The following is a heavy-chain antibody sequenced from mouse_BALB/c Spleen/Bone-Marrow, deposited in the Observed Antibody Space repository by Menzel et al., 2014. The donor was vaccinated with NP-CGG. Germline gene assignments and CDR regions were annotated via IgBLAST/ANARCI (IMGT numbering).Heavy chain of an antibody. CDR1: GFTFSSYG. J-gene: IGHJ1*01. CDR3: ARRGFDNSYWYFGV. CDR2: ISSGGSHT. V-gene: IGHV5-6*02. Sequence: EVKVVESGGDLVKPGGSLKLSCAVSGFTFSSYGMSWVRQTPDKSLEWVATISSGGSHTYYPDSVKGRFTISRDNAKNTLYLQMSSLKSEDTATYYCARRGFDNSYWYFGVWGAGTTVTVSS.